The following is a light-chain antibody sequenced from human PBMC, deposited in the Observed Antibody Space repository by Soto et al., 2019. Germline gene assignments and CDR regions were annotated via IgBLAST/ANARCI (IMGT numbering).Light chain of an antibody. J-gene: IGLJ3*02. V-gene: IGLV1-44*01. CDR3: AVWDGSLNGWV. CDR2: SNN. Sequence: QAVVTQPPSASGTPGQRVTISCSGSSSNIGSDTVNWYQQLPGTAPKLLIYSNNQRPSGVPDRFSGSKSGTSASLAISGLQSEDEADYYCAVWDGSLNGWVFGGGTKLTVL. CDR1: SSNIGSDT.